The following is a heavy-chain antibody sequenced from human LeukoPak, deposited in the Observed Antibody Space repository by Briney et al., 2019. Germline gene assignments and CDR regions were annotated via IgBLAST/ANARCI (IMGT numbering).Heavy chain of an antibody. D-gene: IGHD6-19*01. CDR2: IIPIFGTA. Sequence: SVKVSCKASGGTFSSYAISWVRQAPGQGLEWMGGIIPIFGTANYAQKFQGTVTITTDESTSTAYMELSSLRSEDTAVYYCARGASGWYTNWFDPWGQGTLVTVSS. V-gene: IGHV1-69*05. J-gene: IGHJ5*02. CDR1: GGTFSSYA. CDR3: ARGASGWYTNWFDP.